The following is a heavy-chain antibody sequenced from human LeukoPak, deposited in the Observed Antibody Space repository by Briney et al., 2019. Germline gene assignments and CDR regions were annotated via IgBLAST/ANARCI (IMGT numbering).Heavy chain of an antibody. CDR2: ILPILGIA. V-gene: IGHV1-69*04. CDR1: GGTFSSYA. J-gene: IGHJ4*02. Sequence: SVKVSCKAFGGTFSSYAISWVRQAPGQGLEWMGRILPILGIANYAQKFQGRVTITADKSTSTAYMELSSLRSEDTAVYYCARERAGYCSGGSCYLIDYWGQGTLVTVSS. D-gene: IGHD2-15*01. CDR3: ARERAGYCSGGSCYLIDY.